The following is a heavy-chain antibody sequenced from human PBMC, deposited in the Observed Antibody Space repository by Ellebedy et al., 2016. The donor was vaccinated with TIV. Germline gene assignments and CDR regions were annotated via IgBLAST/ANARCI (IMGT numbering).Heavy chain of an antibody. J-gene: IGHJ6*02. CDR3: AKARASSVIDYNYYGMDV. Sequence: GESLKISCAASGFTFSNYAMTWVRQAPGKGLEWVSGIGDTAHNTYYADSVKGRFTISRDNSGNTLYLQMNSLRAEDTAVYYCAKARASSVIDYNYYGMDVWGQGTTVTVSS. V-gene: IGHV3-23*01. D-gene: IGHD2-21*01. CDR1: GFTFSNYA. CDR2: IGDTAHNT.